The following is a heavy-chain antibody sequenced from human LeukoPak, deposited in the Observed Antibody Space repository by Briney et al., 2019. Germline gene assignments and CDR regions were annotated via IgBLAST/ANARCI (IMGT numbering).Heavy chain of an antibody. V-gene: IGHV4-30-4*01. Sequence: PSETLSLTCTVSGGSISSGYYYWSWIRQPPGKGLEWIGYIYYSGSTYYNPSLKSRVTISVDTSKNQFSLKLSSVTAADTAVYYCASQPSVESSGRPFDYWGQGTLVTVSS. J-gene: IGHJ4*02. CDR1: GGSISSGYYY. CDR3: ASQPSVESSGRPFDY. CDR2: IYYSGST. D-gene: IGHD3-22*01.